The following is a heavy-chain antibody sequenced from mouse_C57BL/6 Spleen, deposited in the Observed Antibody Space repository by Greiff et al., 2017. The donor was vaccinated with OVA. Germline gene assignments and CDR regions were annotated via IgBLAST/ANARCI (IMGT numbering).Heavy chain of an antibody. V-gene: IGHV1-15*01. J-gene: IGHJ1*03. CDR3: TRDYGSIYWYFDV. CDR2: IDPETGGT. D-gene: IGHD1-1*01. CDR1: GYTFTDYE. Sequence: QVQLKQSGAELVRPGASVTLSCKASGYTFTDYEMHWVKQTPVHGLEWIGAIDPETGGTAYNQKFKGKAILTADKSSSTAYMELRSLTSEDSAVYYCTRDYGSIYWYFDVWGTGTTVTVSS.